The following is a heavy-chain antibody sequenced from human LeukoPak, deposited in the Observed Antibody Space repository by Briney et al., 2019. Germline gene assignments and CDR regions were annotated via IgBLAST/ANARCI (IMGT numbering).Heavy chain of an antibody. Sequence: GGSLRLSCAASGFTFSNAWMSWVRQAPGKGLEWVGRIKSKTDGGTTDYAAPVKGRFTISRDDSKNTLYLQMNSLKTEDTAVYYCTTGYNWNYVDFDYWGQGTLVTVSS. CDR1: GFTFSNAW. CDR2: IKSKTDGGTT. D-gene: IGHD1-7*01. CDR3: TTGYNWNYVDFDY. J-gene: IGHJ4*02. V-gene: IGHV3-15*01.